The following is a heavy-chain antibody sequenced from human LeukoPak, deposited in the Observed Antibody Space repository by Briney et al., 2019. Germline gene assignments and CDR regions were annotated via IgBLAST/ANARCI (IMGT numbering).Heavy chain of an antibody. CDR1: GFTFSSYG. Sequence: GRSLRPSCAASGFTFSSYGMHWVRQAPGKGLEWVAVIWYDGSNKYYVDSVKGRFTISRDNSKNTLYLQMNSLRAEDTAVYYCARDSNHYDSSGYPGRTFDIWGQGTMVTVSS. CDR3: ARDSNHYDSSGYPGRTFDI. J-gene: IGHJ3*02. D-gene: IGHD3-22*01. V-gene: IGHV3-33*01. CDR2: IWYDGSNK.